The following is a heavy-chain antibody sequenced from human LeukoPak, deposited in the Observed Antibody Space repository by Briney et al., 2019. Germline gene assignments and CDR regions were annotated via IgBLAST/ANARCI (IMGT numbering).Heavy chain of an antibody. Sequence: ASVKVSCKTSGYNFNRYTITWVRQAPGEGLGWMGWVSTSNGATNYAEKFQGRVTMTTEAVTKTAYMELRRLTSGDAAMYFCARVSDTSMVTPGFDSWGQGTLVTVS. CDR2: VSTSNGAT. D-gene: IGHD5-18*01. CDR1: GYNFNRYT. V-gene: IGHV1-18*01. J-gene: IGHJ4*02. CDR3: ARVSDTSMVTPGFDS.